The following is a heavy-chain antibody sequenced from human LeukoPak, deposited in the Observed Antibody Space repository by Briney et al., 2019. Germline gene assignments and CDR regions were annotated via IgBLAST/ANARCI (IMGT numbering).Heavy chain of an antibody. CDR3: ARVAAGGKGFDY. CDR2: INQDGSDK. J-gene: IGHJ4*02. CDR1: GLTFSIHW. D-gene: IGHD6-13*01. Sequence: GGSLRLSCAASGLTFSIHWMNWVRQAPGKGLECVANINQDGSDKYYVDSVKGRFSISRENAKNSLYLQMNSLRAGDTAVYYCARVAAGGKGFDYWGQGTLVTVSS. V-gene: IGHV3-7*01.